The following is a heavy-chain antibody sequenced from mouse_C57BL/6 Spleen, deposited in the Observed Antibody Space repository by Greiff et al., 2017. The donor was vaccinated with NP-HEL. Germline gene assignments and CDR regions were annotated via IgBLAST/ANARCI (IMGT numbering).Heavy chain of an antibody. CDR1: GYTFTSYW. CDR3: ARKSSPYAMDY. CDR2: IDPSDSYT. D-gene: IGHD1-1*01. V-gene: IGHV1-69*01. Sequence: VQLQQPGAELVMPGASVKLSCKASGYTFTSYWMHWVKQRPGQGLEWIGEIDPSDSYTNYNQKFKGKSTLTVDKSSSTAYMQLSSLTSEDSAVYYCARKSSPYAMDYWGQGTSVTVSS. J-gene: IGHJ4*01.